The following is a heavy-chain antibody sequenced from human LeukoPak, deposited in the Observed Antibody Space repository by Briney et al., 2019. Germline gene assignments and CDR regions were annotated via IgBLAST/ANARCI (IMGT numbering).Heavy chain of an antibody. V-gene: IGHV3-48*01. J-gene: IGHJ4*02. Sequence: GGSLRLSCAASGFTFSSYGMNWVRQAPGKGLEWVSYISSSSSTIYYADSVKGRFTISRDNAKNSLYLQMNSLRAEDTAVYYCARDQKYGDYILDYWGQGALVTVSS. CDR1: GFTFSSYG. D-gene: IGHD4-17*01. CDR3: ARDQKYGDYILDY. CDR2: ISSSSSTI.